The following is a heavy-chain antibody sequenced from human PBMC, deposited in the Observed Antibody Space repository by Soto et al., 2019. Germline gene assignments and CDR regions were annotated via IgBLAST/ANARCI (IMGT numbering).Heavy chain of an antibody. J-gene: IGHJ6*04. D-gene: IGHD2-2*01. CDR1: SGSISSSNW. CDR2: IYHSGST. Sequence: SETLSLTCAVSSGSISSSNWWSWVRHPPGKGLEWIGEIYHSGSTNCNPSLKSRVTISVDKSKNQFSLKLSSVTAADTAVYYCASFDCSSTSCSPDVWGKGTTVTVSS. V-gene: IGHV4-4*02. CDR3: ASFDCSSTSCSPDV.